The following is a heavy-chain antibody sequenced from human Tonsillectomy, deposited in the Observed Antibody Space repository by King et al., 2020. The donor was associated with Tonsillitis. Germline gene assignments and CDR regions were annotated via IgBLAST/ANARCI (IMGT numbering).Heavy chain of an antibody. J-gene: IGHJ6*02. CDR1: GFTFSSYG. V-gene: IGHV3-30*18. D-gene: IGHD6-6*01. CDR2: ISYDGSNK. CDR3: AKDRVGSASFSIVTHYYYYYGMDV. Sequence: VQLVESGGGVVQPGRSLRLSCAASGFTFSSYGMHWVRQAPGKGLEWVAVISYDGSNKYYADSVKGRFTISRDNSKNTLYLQMNSLRAEETAVYYCAKDRVGSASFSIVTHYYYYYGMDVWGQGTTVAVSS.